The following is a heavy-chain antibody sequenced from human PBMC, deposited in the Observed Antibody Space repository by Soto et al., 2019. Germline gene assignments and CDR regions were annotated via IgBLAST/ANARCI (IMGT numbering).Heavy chain of an antibody. CDR3: ARLRGDYFDY. CDR2: IKEDGSET. J-gene: IGHJ4*02. CDR1: GFTFNTYW. V-gene: IGHV3-7*01. Sequence: EVQLVESGGGLVQPGGSLRLSCATSGFTFNTYWMTWVRQAPGKGLEWLANIKEDGSETHSLDSVKGRFAIFRDNSKNSLDLQMNSLRAADTAVYYCARLRGDYFDYWGQGTLVSVSS.